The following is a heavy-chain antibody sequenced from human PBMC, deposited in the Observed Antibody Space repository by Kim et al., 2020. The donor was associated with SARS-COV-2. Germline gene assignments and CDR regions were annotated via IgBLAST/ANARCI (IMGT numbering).Heavy chain of an antibody. Sequence: SQTLSLTCAISGDSVSSSSAAWNWFRQSPSRGLEWLGRTYYRSKWYNNYAVSVKSRITVNPDSSKNQFALLLNSVTPEDTAVYYCVRDGGDSYGFFDYWGQGTLVPVSS. CDR1: GDSVSSSSAA. D-gene: IGHD5-18*01. CDR3: VRDGGDSYGFFDY. J-gene: IGHJ4*02. V-gene: IGHV6-1*01. CDR2: TYYRSKWYN.